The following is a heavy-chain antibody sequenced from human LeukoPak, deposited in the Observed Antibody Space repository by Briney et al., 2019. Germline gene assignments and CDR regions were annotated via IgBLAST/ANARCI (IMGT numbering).Heavy chain of an antibody. CDR2: IYYSGST. CDR3: ARGLGDYDSSGYLHNWFDP. D-gene: IGHD3-22*01. CDR1: GGSISSYY. J-gene: IGHJ5*02. V-gene: IGHV4-59*01. Sequence: SETLSLTCTVSGGSISSYYWSWIRQPPGKGLEWIGYIYYSGSTNYNPSLKSRVTISVDTSKNQFSLKLSSVTAADTAVYYCARGLGDYDSSGYLHNWFDPWGQGTLVTASS.